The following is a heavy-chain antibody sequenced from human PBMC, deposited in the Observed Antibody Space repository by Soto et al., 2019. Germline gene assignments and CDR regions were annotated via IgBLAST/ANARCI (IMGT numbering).Heavy chain of an antibody. CDR1: GFTFSSYG. CDR3: AKDWVYCSGGSCRVFDY. D-gene: IGHD2-15*01. CDR2: ISYDGSDK. V-gene: IGHV3-30*18. J-gene: IGHJ4*02. Sequence: QVQLVESGGGVVQPGRSLRLSCAASGFTFSSYGMHWVRQAPGKGLXXXXXISYDGSDKYYADSVKGRFTISRXNSKXTXXXXXXXXXXXDXAVYYCAKDWVYCSGGSCRVFDYWGQGTLLTVSS.